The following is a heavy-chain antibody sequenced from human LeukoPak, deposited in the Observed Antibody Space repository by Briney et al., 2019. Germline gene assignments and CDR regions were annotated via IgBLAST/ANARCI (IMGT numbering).Heavy chain of an antibody. J-gene: IGHJ4*02. CDR1: GGSISSGSYY. CDR2: IYYSGST. CDR3: ARQLYGIQLWLGVFFDY. D-gene: IGHD5-18*01. V-gene: IGHV4-39*01. Sequence: ASETLSLTCTVSGGSISSGSYYWGWIRQPPGKGLEWIGSIYYSGSTYYNPSLKSRVTISVDTSKNQFSLKLSSVTAADTAVYYCARQLYGIQLWLGVFFDYWGQGTLVTVSS.